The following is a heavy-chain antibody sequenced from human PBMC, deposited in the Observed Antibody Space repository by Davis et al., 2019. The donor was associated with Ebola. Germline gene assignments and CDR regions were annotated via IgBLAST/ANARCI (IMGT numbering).Heavy chain of an antibody. Sequence: PSETLSLTCTVSGGSISSSSYYWGWIRQPPGKGLEWIGSIYYSGSTYYNPSLKSRVTISVDTSKNQFSLKLSSVTAADTAVYYCARRVVSPYYYYGMDVWGQGTTVTVSS. D-gene: IGHD2-21*01. J-gene: IGHJ6*02. CDR1: GGSISSSSYY. CDR2: IYYSGST. CDR3: ARRVVSPYYYYGMDV. V-gene: IGHV4-39*01.